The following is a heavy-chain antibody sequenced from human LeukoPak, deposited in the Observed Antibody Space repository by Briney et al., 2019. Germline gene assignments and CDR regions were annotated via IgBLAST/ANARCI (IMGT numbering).Heavy chain of an antibody. CDR1: GFTFSSYG. CDR3: AKDLNRYQLLYYFDY. CDR2: ISYDGSNK. J-gene: IGHJ4*02. Sequence: GGALRLSCAASGFTFSSYGMHWVGQAPGKGVEGVAFISYDGSNKYYADSVKGRFTISRDNSKNTLYLQMNSLRAEDTAVYYCAKDLNRYQLLYYFDYWGQGTLVTVSS. D-gene: IGHD2-2*01. V-gene: IGHV3-30*02.